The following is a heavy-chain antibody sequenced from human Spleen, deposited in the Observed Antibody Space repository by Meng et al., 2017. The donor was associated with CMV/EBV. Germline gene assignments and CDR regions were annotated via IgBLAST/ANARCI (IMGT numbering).Heavy chain of an antibody. CDR1: GFTFSSYS. V-gene: IGHV3-21*01. J-gene: IGHJ6*02. D-gene: IGHD1-1*01. Sequence: GESLKISCAASGFTFSSYSMSWVRQAPGKGLEWVSSISSSSSYIYYADSVKGRFTISRDNSKTTLYLQMNSLRAEDTAVYFCARDARLQVERPYYGVDVWGQGTTVTVSS. CDR3: ARDARLQVERPYYGVDV. CDR2: ISSSSSYI.